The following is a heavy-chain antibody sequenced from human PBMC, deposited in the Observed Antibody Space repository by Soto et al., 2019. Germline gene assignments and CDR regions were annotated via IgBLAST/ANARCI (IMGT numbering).Heavy chain of an antibody. CDR1: GFTFSSYS. D-gene: IGHD6-13*01. J-gene: IGHJ6*03. CDR2: ISSSSSYI. V-gene: IGHV3-21*04. CDR3: AITNSRSYYLDL. Sequence: EVQLVESGGGLVKPGGSLRLSCAASGFTFSSYSMNWVRQAPGKGLEWVSSISSSSSYIYYADSVKGRFTISRDNANNTLFLEINDLTAEHTAVYYSAITNSRSYYLDLWGKRTTVTVSS.